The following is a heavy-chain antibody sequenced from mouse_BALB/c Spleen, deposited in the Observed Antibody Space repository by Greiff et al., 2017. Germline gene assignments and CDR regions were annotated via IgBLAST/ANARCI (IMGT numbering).Heavy chain of an antibody. CDR2: IYPGNSDT. D-gene: IGHD3-2*02. J-gene: IGHJ4*01. Sequence: EVQLQQSGTVLARPGASVKMSCTASGYSFTSYWMHWVKQRPGQGLEWIGAIYPGNSDTSYNQKFKGKAKLTAVTSASTAYMELSSLTNEDSAVYDCTRYLGHLRDAIDDWGQGTSVTVSS. CDR3: TRYLGHLRDAIDD. CDR1: GYSFTSYW. V-gene: IGHV1-5*01.